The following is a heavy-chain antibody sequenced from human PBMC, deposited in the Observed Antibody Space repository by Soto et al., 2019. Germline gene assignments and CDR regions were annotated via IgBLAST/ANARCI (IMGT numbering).Heavy chain of an antibody. CDR3: ARSPPAAGTGLHYYYDMDI. Sequence: SQTLSLTCAISGDSVSSNSAAWNWIRQSPSRGLEWLGRTYYRSKWYNDYAVSVKSRITINPDTSKNQFSLQLNSVTPEDTAVYYSARSPPAAGTGLHYYYDMDIWGQGTTVTVSS. D-gene: IGHD6-13*01. CDR2: TYYRSKWYN. J-gene: IGHJ6*02. CDR1: GDSVSSNSAA. V-gene: IGHV6-1*01.